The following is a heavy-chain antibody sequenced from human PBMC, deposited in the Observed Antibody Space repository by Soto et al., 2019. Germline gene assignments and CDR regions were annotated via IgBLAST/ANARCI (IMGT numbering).Heavy chain of an antibody. J-gene: IGHJ4*02. CDR3: ARVWGYYFDY. Sequence: PSATLSLTCTVSSCSIRSYYWSWIRQPPGKGLEWIGYIYYSGSTNYNPSLKSRVTISVDTSKNQFSLKLSSVTAADTAVYYCARVWGYYFDYWGQGTLVTVS. CDR2: IYYSGST. D-gene: IGHD3-16*01. V-gene: IGHV4-59*01. CDR1: SCSIRSYY.